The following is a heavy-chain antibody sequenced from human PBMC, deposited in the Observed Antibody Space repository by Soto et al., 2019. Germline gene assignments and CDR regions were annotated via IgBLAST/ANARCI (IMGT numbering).Heavy chain of an antibody. CDR1: RYSFPYFW. V-gene: IGHV5-51*01. J-gene: IGHJ3*02. CDR2: IYPGDSDT. Sequence: GETLKISCKGSRYSFPYFWICWVRQMYGKGLEWMGIIYPGDSDTRYSPSFQGQVTISADKSISTAYLQWSSLKASDTAMYYCARPLERRPNDAFDIWGQGTMVTVSS. CDR3: ARPLERRPNDAFDI. D-gene: IGHD1-1*01.